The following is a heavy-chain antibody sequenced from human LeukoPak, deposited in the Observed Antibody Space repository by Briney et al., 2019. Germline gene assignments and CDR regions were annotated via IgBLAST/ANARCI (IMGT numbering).Heavy chain of an antibody. CDR2: ISGSGGTT. CDR3: TRTAQYTCFDP. V-gene: IGHV3-23*01. J-gene: IGHJ5*02. Sequence: GGSLRLSCAASGFTFSSYSMSWVRQAPGKGLEWVSAISGSGGTTIYADSVKGRFTISRDNSKNTLYLQMDSLRAEDTATYYVTRTAQYTCFDPWGQGTLVTVSS. D-gene: IGHD1-7*01. CDR1: GFTFSSYS.